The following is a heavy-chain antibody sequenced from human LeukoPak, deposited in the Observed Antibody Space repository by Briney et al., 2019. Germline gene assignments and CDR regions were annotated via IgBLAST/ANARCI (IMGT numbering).Heavy chain of an antibody. CDR2: ISSSSSYI. D-gene: IGHD3-22*01. V-gene: IGHV3-21*01. CDR1: GFTFSSYS. Sequence: GGSLRLSCAASGFTFSSYSMNWVRQAPGKGLEWVSSISSSSSYIYYADSVKGRFTISRDNAKNSLYLQMNSLRAEDTAVYYCARRRLTYYYDSSGYPFDYWGQGTLVTVSS. J-gene: IGHJ4*02. CDR3: ARRRLTYYYDSSGYPFDY.